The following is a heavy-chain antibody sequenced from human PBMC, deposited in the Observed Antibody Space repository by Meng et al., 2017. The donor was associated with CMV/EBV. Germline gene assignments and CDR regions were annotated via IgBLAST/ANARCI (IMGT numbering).Heavy chain of an antibody. V-gene: IGHV4-4*07. CDR3: ARDSSGWYPHFDY. CDR1: GGSISSYY. D-gene: IGHD6-19*01. J-gene: IGHJ4*02. CDR2: IYTSGST. Sequence: QGQLQESGPGLVKPSETPSLPCPASGGSISSYYWSWIRQPAGKGLEWIGRIYTSGSTNYNPSLKSRVTMSVDTSKNQFSLKLSSVTAADTAVYYCARDSSGWYPHFDYWGQGTLVTVSS.